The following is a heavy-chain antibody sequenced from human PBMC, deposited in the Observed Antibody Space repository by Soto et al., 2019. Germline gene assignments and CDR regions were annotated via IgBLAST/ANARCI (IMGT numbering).Heavy chain of an antibody. CDR3: ARGEGGYFGSGSYSY. Sequence: QVQLVQSGAEVKKPGASVKVSCKASGYTFTTYYIHWVRQAPGQGLEWMGIINPSGGTTTNAQKFQGRVTMTRDTSTSTLYMELSSLRSEDTAVYYCARGEGGYFGSGSYSYWGQVTLVTVSS. J-gene: IGHJ4*02. V-gene: IGHV1-46*01. D-gene: IGHD3-10*01. CDR2: INPSGGTT. CDR1: GYTFTTYY.